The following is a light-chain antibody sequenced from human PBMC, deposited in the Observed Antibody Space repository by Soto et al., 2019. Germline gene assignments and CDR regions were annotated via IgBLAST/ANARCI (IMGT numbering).Light chain of an antibody. Sequence: DIPLTQSPSFLSASVGDRVTITCRASQGISSYLAWYQQKPGKAPKLLIYAASHLQSGVPSRFSGSGSGTEFTLTISSLQPEDFATYYCQQLNSYPYTFGQGTKLEIK. CDR2: AAS. V-gene: IGKV1-9*01. CDR3: QQLNSYPYT. J-gene: IGKJ2*01. CDR1: QGISSY.